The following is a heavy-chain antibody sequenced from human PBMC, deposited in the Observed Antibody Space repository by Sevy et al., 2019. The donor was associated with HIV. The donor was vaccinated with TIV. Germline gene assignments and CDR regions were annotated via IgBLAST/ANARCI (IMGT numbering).Heavy chain of an antibody. CDR2: ISSSSSYI. CDR1: GFTFSSYS. CDR3: ARGGSSVGTYYYDSSWDYFDY. D-gene: IGHD3-22*01. Sequence: GGSLRLSCAASGFTFSSYSMNWVRQAPGKGLEWVSSISSSSSYIYYADSVKGRFTISRDNAKNSLFLQMNSLRAEDTAVYYCARGGSSVGTYYYDSSWDYFDYWGQGTLVTVSS. J-gene: IGHJ4*02. V-gene: IGHV3-21*01.